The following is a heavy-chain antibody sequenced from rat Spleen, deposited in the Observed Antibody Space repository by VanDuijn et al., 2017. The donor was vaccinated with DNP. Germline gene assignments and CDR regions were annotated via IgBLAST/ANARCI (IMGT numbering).Heavy chain of an antibody. CDR2: VNSADST. CDR1: GYSITSDY. V-gene: IGHV3-3*01. Sequence: EVQLQESGPGLVKPSQSFSLTCSVTGYSITSDYWGWIRKFPGNKLEWMGYVNSADSTYYNPSLKRRISITRDTSKNQFFLQVNSVTTEDTATYYCASGPNGYNYFDYWGQGVMVTVSS. J-gene: IGHJ2*01. D-gene: IGHD1-2*01. CDR3: ASGPNGYNYFDY.